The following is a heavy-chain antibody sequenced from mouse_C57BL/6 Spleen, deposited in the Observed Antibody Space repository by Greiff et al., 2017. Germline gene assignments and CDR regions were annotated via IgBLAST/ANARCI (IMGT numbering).Heavy chain of an antibody. CDR3: ARPGDYGISWCAY. Sequence: VQLQQSGAELAKPGASVKLSCKASGYTFTSYWMHWVKQRPGQGLEWIGYINTSSGYTKYKQKFKDKATLTADKSSSTAYMQLSSLTYEDYALYDCARPGDYGISWCAYWGQGTLVTVSA. J-gene: IGHJ3*01. CDR2: INTSSGYT. CDR1: GYTFTSYW. V-gene: IGHV1-7*01. D-gene: IGHD1-1*01.